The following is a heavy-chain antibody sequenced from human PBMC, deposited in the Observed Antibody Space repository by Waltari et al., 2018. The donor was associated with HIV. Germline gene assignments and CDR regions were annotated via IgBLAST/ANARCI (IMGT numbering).Heavy chain of an antibody. D-gene: IGHD3-10*01. CDR3: ARPIRPYGSGSYYLAFDI. CDR1: GYSFTSYW. Sequence: EVQLVQSGAEVKKPGESLKISCKGSGYSFTSYWICWVRQMPGNGLEWMGIIYPGDSDTRYSPSFQGQVTISADKSISTAYLQWSSLKASDTAMYYCARPIRPYGSGSYYLAFDIWGQGTMVTVSS. V-gene: IGHV5-51*01. CDR2: IYPGDSDT. J-gene: IGHJ3*02.